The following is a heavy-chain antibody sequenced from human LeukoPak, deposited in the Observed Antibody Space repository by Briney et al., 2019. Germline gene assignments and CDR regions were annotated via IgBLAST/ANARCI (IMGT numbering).Heavy chain of an antibody. CDR3: ALNYYDSSGYYPPDY. V-gene: IGHV4-30-4*01. Sequence: SETLSLTCTVSGGSISSGDYYWSWIRQPPGKGLEWIGYISYSRSTYYNPSLKSRVTISPDTSKNQFSLKLSSVTAADTAVYYCALNYYDSSGYYPPDYWGQGTLVTVSS. CDR2: ISYSRST. J-gene: IGHJ4*02. D-gene: IGHD3-22*01. CDR1: GGSISSGDYY.